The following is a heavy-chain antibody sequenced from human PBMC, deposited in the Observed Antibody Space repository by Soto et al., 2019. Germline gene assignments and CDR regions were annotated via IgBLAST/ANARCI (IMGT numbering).Heavy chain of an antibody. Sequence: VAVIWYDGSNKYYADSVKGRFTISRDNSKNTLYLQMNSLRAEDTAVYYCARDQFPYCGGDCYFGVYWGQGTLVTVSS. CDR2: IWYDGSNK. CDR3: ARDQFPYCGGDCYFGVY. J-gene: IGHJ4*02. D-gene: IGHD2-21*01. V-gene: IGHV3-33*01.